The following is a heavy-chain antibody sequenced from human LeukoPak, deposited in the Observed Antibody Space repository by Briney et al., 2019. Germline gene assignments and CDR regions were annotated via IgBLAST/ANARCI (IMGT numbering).Heavy chain of an antibody. Sequence: SETLSLTCTVSGGSISSSSYYWGCIRQPPGMGLEWSGSIYYSGSTYYNPSLKSRVTISVDTSKNQFSLKLRSVTAADTAVYYCARPYGAAGLDWGQGTLVTVSS. V-gene: IGHV4-39*01. J-gene: IGHJ4*02. CDR1: GGSISSSSYY. CDR2: IYYSGST. CDR3: ARPYGAAGLD. D-gene: IGHD4-17*01.